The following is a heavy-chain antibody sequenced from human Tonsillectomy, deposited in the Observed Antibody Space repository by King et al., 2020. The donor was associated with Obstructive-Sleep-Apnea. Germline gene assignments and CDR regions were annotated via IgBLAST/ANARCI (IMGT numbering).Heavy chain of an antibody. Sequence: QLQESGPGLVKPSETLSLTCTVSGGSISSSSYYLGWIRQPPGKGLEWIGSIYYSGSTYYNPSLKSRVTISVDTSKNQFSLKLSSVTAADTAVYYCAREGDIVVVPAANMDVWGQGTTVTVSS. CDR2: IYYSGST. V-gene: IGHV4-39*07. CDR1: GGSISSSSYY. J-gene: IGHJ6*02. D-gene: IGHD2-2*01. CDR3: AREGDIVVVPAANMDV.